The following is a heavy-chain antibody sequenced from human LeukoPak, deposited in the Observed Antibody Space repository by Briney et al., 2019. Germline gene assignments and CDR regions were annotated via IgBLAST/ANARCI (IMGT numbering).Heavy chain of an antibody. V-gene: IGHV3-30*03. D-gene: IGHD3-22*01. CDR2: ISFDGSNK. CDR3: ARGPYYYDSSGYLDY. J-gene: IGHJ4*02. Sequence: GTSLRLSCAASGFTFSSYAMHWVRQAPGKGLEWVAVISFDGSNKYYAGSVKGRFTISRDNSKNTLYLQMNSLRAEDTAVYYCARGPYYYDSSGYLDYWGQGTLVTVSS. CDR1: GFTFSSYA.